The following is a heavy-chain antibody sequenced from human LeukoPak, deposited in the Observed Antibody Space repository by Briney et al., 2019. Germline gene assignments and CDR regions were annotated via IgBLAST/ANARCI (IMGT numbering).Heavy chain of an antibody. J-gene: IGHJ4*02. CDR1: GYTFTSYD. D-gene: IGHD1-7*01. CDR3: ARVPYNWNYAIDY. V-gene: IGHV1-8*01. CDR2: MNPNSGNT. Sequence: GASVKVSCKASGYTFTSYDINWVRQATGQGLEWMGWMNPNSGNTGYAQKFQDRVTMTRNTSISTAYMELSSLRSEDTAVYYCARVPYNWNYAIDYWGQGTLVTVSS.